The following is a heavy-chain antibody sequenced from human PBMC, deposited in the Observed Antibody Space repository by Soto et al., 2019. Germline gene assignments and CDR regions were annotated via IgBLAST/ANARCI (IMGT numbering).Heavy chain of an antibody. J-gene: IGHJ4*02. V-gene: IGHV3-30-3*01. CDR3: ARGRSYYYGSGSGY. CDR1: GFTLSSYA. CDR2: ISYDGSNK. D-gene: IGHD3-10*01. Sequence: QVQLVESGGGVVQPGRSLRLSCAASGFTLSSYAMHWVRQAPGKGLEWVAVISYDGSNKYYADSVKGRFTISRDNSKNTLYLQMNSLRAEDTAVYYCARGRSYYYGSGSGYWGQGTLVTVSS.